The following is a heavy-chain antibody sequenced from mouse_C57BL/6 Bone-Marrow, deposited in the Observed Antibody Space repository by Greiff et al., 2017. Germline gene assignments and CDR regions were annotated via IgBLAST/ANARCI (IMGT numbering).Heavy chain of an antibody. J-gene: IGHJ2*03. D-gene: IGHD1-2*01. Sequence: QVQLQQPGAELVKPGASVKLSCKASGYTFTSYWMHWVKQRPGRGLEWIGRIDPNGGGTKYNEKFKSKATLTVDKPSSTAYMQLRSLTSEDSAVYDDARDLYYYYGYYFDCGGQGTGLTVSA. CDR2: IDPNGGGT. CDR3: ARDLYYYYGYYFDC. CDR1: GYTFTSYW. V-gene: IGHV1-72*01.